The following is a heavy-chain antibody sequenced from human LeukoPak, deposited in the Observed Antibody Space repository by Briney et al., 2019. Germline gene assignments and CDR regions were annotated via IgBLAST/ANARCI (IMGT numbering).Heavy chain of an antibody. D-gene: IGHD2-8*02. CDR3: KSGGAAPGSFDY. CDR1: GGSISSYY. V-gene: IGHV3-7*01. J-gene: IGHJ4*02. Sequence: LSLTCTVSGGSISSYYWSWMRQAPGKGLEWVANIKYDGNEEYYVDSVKGRFTISRDNAKNSLYLQLNSLRVEDTAVYYCKSGGAAPGSFDYWGQGTLVTVSP. CDR2: IKYDGNEE.